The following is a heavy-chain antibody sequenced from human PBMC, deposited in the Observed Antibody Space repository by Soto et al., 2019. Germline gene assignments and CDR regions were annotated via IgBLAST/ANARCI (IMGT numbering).Heavy chain of an antibody. Sequence: QVQLVESGGGVVQPGRSLRLSCAASGFTFSGYAMHWVRQAPGKGLEWMALISYDGSNEYYADSVKGRFTISRDNSKNTLYLQMNSLRAEDTGVYYCARDSGDFFDYWGQGTLVTVSS. D-gene: IGHD4-17*01. CDR1: GFTFSGYA. J-gene: IGHJ4*02. CDR3: ARDSGDFFDY. V-gene: IGHV3-30-3*01. CDR2: ISYDGSNE.